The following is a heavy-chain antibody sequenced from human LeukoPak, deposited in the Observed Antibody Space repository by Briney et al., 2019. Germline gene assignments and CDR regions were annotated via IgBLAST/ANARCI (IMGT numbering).Heavy chain of an antibody. V-gene: IGHV4-31*03. J-gene: IGHJ6*02. CDR3: ARDSRYCSGGSCSDSTYYYYYYGMDV. D-gene: IGHD2-15*01. Sequence: SETLSLTCTVSGGSISSGGYYWSWIRQHPGKGLEWIGYIYYSGSTYYNPSLKSRVTISVDTSKNQFSLKLSSVTAADTAVYYCARDSRYCSGGSCSDSTYYYYYYGMDVWGQGTTVTVSS. CDR1: GGSISSGGYY. CDR2: IYYSGST.